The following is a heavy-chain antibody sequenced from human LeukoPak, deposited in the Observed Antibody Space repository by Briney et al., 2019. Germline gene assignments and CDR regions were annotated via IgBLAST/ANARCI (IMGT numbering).Heavy chain of an antibody. Sequence: SETLSLTCSVSGGSISSYSWSWIRQPAGKGLDWIGRIFSSGSSKYNPSLKSRVIMSVDTSKNQFSLKLTSVTAADTAVYYCARRYGDYVQAWFDPWGQGTLVTVSS. CDR3: ARRYGDYVQAWFDP. J-gene: IGHJ5*02. CDR1: GGSISSYS. V-gene: IGHV4-4*07. CDR2: IFSSGSS. D-gene: IGHD4-17*01.